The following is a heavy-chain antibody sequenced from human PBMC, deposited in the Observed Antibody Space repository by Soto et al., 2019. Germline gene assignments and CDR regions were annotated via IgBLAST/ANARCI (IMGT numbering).Heavy chain of an antibody. D-gene: IGHD2-2*01. Sequence: ASVKVSCKASGYTFTSYAMHWVLQAPGQRLEWMGWINAGNGNTKYSQKFQGRVTITRDTSASTAYMELSSLRSEDTAVYYCARDHAYCSSTSCWAPYYFDYWGQGTLVTVSS. V-gene: IGHV1-3*01. CDR1: GYTFTSYA. CDR3: ARDHAYCSSTSCWAPYYFDY. J-gene: IGHJ4*02. CDR2: INAGNGNT.